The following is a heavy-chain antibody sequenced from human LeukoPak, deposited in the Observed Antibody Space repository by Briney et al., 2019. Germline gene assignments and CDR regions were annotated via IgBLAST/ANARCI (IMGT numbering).Heavy chain of an antibody. J-gene: IGHJ4*02. CDR1: GFTVSSNY. D-gene: IGHD6-19*01. Sequence: PGGSLRLSCAASGFTVSSNYMSWVRQAPGKGLEWVSVIYSGGSTYYADSVKGRFTISRDNSKNTLYLQMGSLRSEDMAVYFCARSGWYAREFDYWGQGTLVTVSS. V-gene: IGHV3-66*01. CDR2: IYSGGST. CDR3: ARSGWYAREFDY.